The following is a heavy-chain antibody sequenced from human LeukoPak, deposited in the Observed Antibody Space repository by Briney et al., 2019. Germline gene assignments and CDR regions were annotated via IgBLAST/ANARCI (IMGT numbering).Heavy chain of an antibody. CDR1: GFTFGVYS. D-gene: IGHD2-15*01. CDR2: IRNKASGGTT. CDR3: TRDRIMTDF. Sequence: GGSLRLSCTASGFTFGVYSMTWFRQAPGKGLEWVSFIRNKASGGTTEHAASVRGRFTTSRDDSKSIAYLQMNSLKTEDTALYYCTRDRIMTDFWGQGTLVTVSS. V-gene: IGHV3-49*03. J-gene: IGHJ4*02.